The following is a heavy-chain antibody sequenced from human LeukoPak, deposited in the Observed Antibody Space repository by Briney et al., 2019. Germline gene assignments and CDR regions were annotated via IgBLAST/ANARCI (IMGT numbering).Heavy chain of an antibody. Sequence: GGSLRLSCVASGFTFNKYWMTWVRQAPGKGLEWVSAISGSGGSTYYADSVKGRFTISRDNSKNTLYLQMNSLRAEDTAVYYCAKVGSGSSTTFDYWGQGTLVTVSS. CDR3: AKVGSGSSTTFDY. V-gene: IGHV3-23*01. D-gene: IGHD1-26*01. CDR2: ISGSGGST. J-gene: IGHJ4*02. CDR1: GFTFNKYW.